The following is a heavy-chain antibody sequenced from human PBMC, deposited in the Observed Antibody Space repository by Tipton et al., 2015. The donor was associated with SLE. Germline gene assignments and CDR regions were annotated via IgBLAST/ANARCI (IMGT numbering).Heavy chain of an antibody. CDR1: DGSLSGYY. CDR3: ARDGGQRVISGTYDFYYYGLDV. D-gene: IGHD6-13*01. V-gene: IGHV4-34*01. Sequence: TLSLTCTVFDGSLSGYYWAWLRPSPGKGLEWIGEISHDGGANYNPSLESRGTISLETSKNQFSLKMTSVTAADTAVYYCARDGGQRVISGTYDFYYYGLDVWGQGALVTVFS. J-gene: IGHJ6*02. CDR2: ISHDGGA.